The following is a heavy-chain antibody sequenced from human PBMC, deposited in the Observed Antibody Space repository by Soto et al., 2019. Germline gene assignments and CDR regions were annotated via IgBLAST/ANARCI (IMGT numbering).Heavy chain of an antibody. CDR3: ARDQALATTVWGY. D-gene: IGHD7-27*01. Sequence: SETLSLTCSVSGESIGSGGHYWNWIRQRPEKGLEWIGYIYYSGSTHYNPSLRSRLTISLDTSKNQFFLRLVSVTAADTALYYCARDQALATTVWGYWGQGIQVTVSS. CDR2: IYYSGST. CDR1: GESIGSGGHY. V-gene: IGHV4-31*03. J-gene: IGHJ4*02.